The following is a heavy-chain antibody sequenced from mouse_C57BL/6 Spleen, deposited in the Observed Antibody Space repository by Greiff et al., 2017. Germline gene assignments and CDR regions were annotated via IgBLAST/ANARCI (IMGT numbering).Heavy chain of an antibody. V-gene: IGHV10-1*01. D-gene: IGHD1-1*01. J-gene: IGHJ2*01. Sequence: EVKLVESGGGLVQPKGSLKLSCAASGFSFNTYAMNWVRQAPGKGLEWVARIRSKSNNYATYYADSVKDRFTITRDDSESMLYLQMNNLRTEDTAMYYCVRGSSYGYFDYWGQGTTLTVSS. CDR1: GFSFNTYA. CDR2: IRSKSNNYAT. CDR3: VRGSSYGYFDY.